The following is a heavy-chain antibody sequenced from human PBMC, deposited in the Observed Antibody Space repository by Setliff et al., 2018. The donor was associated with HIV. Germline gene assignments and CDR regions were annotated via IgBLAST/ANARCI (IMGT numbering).Heavy chain of an antibody. CDR1: GGSISSGSYY. Sequence: PSETLSLTCTVSGGSISSGSYYWSWIRQPAGKGLEWIGRIYTSGSTNYNPSLKSRVTISVDKSKNQFSLRLNSVTAADTAVYYCVRAKWGLPFDYWGRGTLVTVSS. J-gene: IGHJ4*02. CDR3: VRAKWGLPFDY. V-gene: IGHV4-61*02. D-gene: IGHD2-21*01. CDR2: IYTSGST.